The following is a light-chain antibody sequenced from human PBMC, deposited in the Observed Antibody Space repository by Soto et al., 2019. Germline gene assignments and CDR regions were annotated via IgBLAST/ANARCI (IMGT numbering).Light chain of an antibody. V-gene: IGKV3-15*01. J-gene: IGKJ1*01. CDR1: QSVSSR. CDR3: HQYENWPKT. Sequence: EIRVSQSPSTLSVSTGERVTLSCRASQSVSSRLAWYHQKPGQSPRLLIYGASTRATGIPARFSGSGSGTEFTLTISSLQSEDFAVYFCHQYENWPKTFGQGTKVAIK. CDR2: GAS.